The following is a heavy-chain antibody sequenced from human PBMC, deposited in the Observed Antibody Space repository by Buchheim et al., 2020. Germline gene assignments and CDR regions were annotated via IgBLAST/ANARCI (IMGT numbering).Heavy chain of an antibody. CDR2: VYDSEST. J-gene: IGHJ4*02. V-gene: IGHV4-59*01. D-gene: IGHD2-8*01. CDR1: GASISSYY. Sequence: QVQLQESGPGLVKPSETLSLTCSVSGASISSYYWSWIRQPPGKGLEWIGFVYDSESTSYNPSLKSRVTISVDTSKNQFSLKLSSVIAADTAVYFCARDLTYGYFDYWGQGTL. CDR3: ARDLTYGYFDY.